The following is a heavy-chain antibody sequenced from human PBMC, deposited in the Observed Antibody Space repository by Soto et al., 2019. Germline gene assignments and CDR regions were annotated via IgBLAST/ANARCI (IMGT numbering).Heavy chain of an antibody. CDR3: ARDQEQLVPYNYYYYYYMDV. V-gene: IGHV3-11*01. CDR1: GFTFSDYY. CDR2: ISSSGSTI. J-gene: IGHJ6*03. Sequence: QVQLVESGGGLVKPGGSLRLSCAASGFTFSDYYMSWIRQAPGKGLEWVSYISSSGSTIYYADSVKGRFTISRDNAKNSLYLQMNSLRAEDTAVYYCARDQEQLVPYNYYYYYYMDVWGKGTTVTVSS. D-gene: IGHD6-6*01.